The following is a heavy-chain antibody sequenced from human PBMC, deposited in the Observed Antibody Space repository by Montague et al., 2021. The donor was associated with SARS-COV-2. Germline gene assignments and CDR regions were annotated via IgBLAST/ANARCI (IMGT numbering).Heavy chain of an antibody. CDR1: GFSVGDHA. V-gene: IGHV3-9*01. CDR2: ISRNSASK. D-gene: IGHD2-2*01. Sequence: SLRLSCAASGFSVGDHAMYWVRQGPGKGPEWVAGISRNSASKGHADAVKGRFTISKDISKNSLLLTMNSLRVEDTALYYCIRETCSGANCFLDYWGQGTLVTVSS. J-gene: IGHJ4*02. CDR3: IRETCSGANCFLDY.